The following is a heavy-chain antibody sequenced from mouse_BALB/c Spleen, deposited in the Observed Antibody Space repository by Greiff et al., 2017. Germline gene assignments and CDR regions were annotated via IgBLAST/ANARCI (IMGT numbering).Heavy chain of an antibody. CDR2: ISTYYGNT. CDR1: GYTFTDYA. V-gene: IGHV1-67*01. Sequence: QVQLKESGPELVRPGVSVKISCKGSGYTFTDYAMHWVKQSHAKSLEWIGVISTYYGNTNYNQKFKGKATMTVDKSSSTAYMELARLTSEDSAIYYCARSYGSSYWYFDVWGAGTTVTVSS. CDR3: ARSYGSSYWYFDV. D-gene: IGHD1-1*01. J-gene: IGHJ1*01.